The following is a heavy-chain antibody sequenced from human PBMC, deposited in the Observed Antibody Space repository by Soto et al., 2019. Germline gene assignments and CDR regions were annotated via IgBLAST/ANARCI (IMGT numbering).Heavy chain of an antibody. V-gene: IGHV4-59*01. CDR1: GGSISSYY. J-gene: IGHJ4*02. Sequence: SETLSLTCTVSGGSISSYYWSWIRQPPGKGLEWIGYIYYSGSTNYDPSLKSRVTISVGTSKNQFSLKLSSVTATDTAVYYCARDNPRRPYYFDYWGQGTLVTVSS. D-gene: IGHD3-16*01. CDR3: ARDNPRRPYYFDY. CDR2: IYYSGST.